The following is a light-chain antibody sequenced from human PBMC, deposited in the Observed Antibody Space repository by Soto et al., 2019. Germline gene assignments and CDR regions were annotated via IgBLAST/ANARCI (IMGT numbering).Light chain of an antibody. V-gene: IGLV2-23*01. CDR2: EDI. Sequence: QSALTQPASVAGSPGQSITISCTGTNRDVGNYDFVSWYQQHPGKAPKLMIYEDIKRPSGVSNRFSGSKSGSTASLTISGLQAADEADYYCCSYAGSSTYVFGSGTKVTVL. CDR3: CSYAGSSTYV. CDR1: NRDVGNYDF. J-gene: IGLJ1*01.